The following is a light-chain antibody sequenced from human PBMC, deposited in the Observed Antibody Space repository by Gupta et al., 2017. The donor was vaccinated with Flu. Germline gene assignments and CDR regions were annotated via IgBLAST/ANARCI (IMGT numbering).Light chain of an antibody. V-gene: IGLV1-44*01. CDR2: SNN. CDR1: SSRIGSNT. CDR3: AAWDDSRNGVV. Sequence: SVLPRPPSPSGPPAPRVSSSGWGSSSRIGSNTVDWYQRLPGTAPKLLIYSNNQRPSGVPDRFSGSKSGTSASLAISGLQSEDEADYYCAAWDDSRNGVVFGGGTKRTVL. J-gene: IGLJ2*01.